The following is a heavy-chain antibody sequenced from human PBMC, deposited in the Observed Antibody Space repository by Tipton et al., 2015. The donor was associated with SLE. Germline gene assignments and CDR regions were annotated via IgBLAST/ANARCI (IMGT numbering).Heavy chain of an antibody. CDR2: IYRSGSP. J-gene: IGHJ3*02. CDR3: AREEGSQKDAFDI. CDR1: GDSINSGNKH. Sequence: TLSLTCTVSGDSINSGNKHWNWIRQPAGKGLEWIGRIYRSGSPNYNPSLRSRVTISLDTSKNQFSLKLSSVNAADTAFYYCAREEGSQKDAFDIWGQGTMVTVSS. V-gene: IGHV4-61*02.